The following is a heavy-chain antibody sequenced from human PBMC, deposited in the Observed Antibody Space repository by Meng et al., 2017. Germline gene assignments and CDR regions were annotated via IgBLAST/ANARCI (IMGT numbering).Heavy chain of an antibody. V-gene: IGHV1-46*01. CDR2: INPSGGST. CDR1: GYTFTSYY. Sequence: ASVKVSCKASGYTFTSYYIHWVRQAPGQGLEWMGIINPSGGSTSYAQKFQGRVTMTRDTSTSTVYMELSSLRSEDTAVYYCARAPYYYDSSGYYLSPSPDYWGQGTLVTVSS. J-gene: IGHJ4*02. D-gene: IGHD3-22*01. CDR3: ARAPYYYDSSGYYLSPSPDY.